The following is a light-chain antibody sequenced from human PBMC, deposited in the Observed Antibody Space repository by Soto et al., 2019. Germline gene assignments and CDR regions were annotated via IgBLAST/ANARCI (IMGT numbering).Light chain of an antibody. Sequence: EIVLTQSPATLSLSPGERATLSCRASQIASTYLAWYQQQPGQAPRLLIYDASNRATGIPARLSGSGSGTAYTLTISSLEPEDFAVYYCQQRSNWPRGTFGQGTKLEIK. V-gene: IGKV3-11*01. J-gene: IGKJ2*02. CDR1: QIASTY. CDR2: DAS. CDR3: QQRSNWPRGT.